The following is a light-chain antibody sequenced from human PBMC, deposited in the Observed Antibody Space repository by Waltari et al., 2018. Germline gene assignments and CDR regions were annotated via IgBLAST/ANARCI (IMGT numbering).Light chain of an antibody. V-gene: IGLV3-1*01. J-gene: IGLJ2*01. CDR2: QDT. CDR1: KLGDLY. Sequence: SYELTQPPSVSVSPGQTASITCSGDKLGDLYSCWYQQKPGQSPVLVIYQDTRRSSGIPERFSGSNSGNTATLTISGTQAMDEADYYCQAWDSITSHVVFGGGTKLTVL. CDR3: QAWDSITSHVV.